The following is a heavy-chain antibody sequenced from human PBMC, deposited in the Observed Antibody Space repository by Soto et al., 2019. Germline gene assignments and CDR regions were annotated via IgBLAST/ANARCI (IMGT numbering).Heavy chain of an antibody. CDR3: ARTFCSGGGCYSEFDY. V-gene: IGHV2-5*02. D-gene: IGHD2-15*01. CDR1: GFSLSTSGVG. J-gene: IGHJ4*02. CDR2: IYWDDDK. Sequence: QITLKESGPTLVKPTQTLTLTCTFSGFSLSTSGVGVGWIRQPPGKALEWLALIYWDDDKRYSPSLKSRLTITKDTSKNQVVLTMTNMDPVGTATYYCARTFCSGGGCYSEFDYWGQGTLVTVSS.